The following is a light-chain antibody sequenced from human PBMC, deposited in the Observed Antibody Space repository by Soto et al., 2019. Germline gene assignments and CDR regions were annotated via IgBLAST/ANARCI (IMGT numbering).Light chain of an antibody. CDR3: QSYDSRLRGRV. J-gene: IGLJ3*02. CDR1: SSNIGAGYD. V-gene: IGLV1-40*01. CDR2: GNS. Sequence: QSVLTQPPSVSGAPGKRVTISCTGSSSNIGAGYDVHWYQQLPGTAPKLLIYGNSNRPSGVPDRFSGSKSGTSAALAITGLQAEDEADYHCQSYDSRLRGRVFGGGTKLTVL.